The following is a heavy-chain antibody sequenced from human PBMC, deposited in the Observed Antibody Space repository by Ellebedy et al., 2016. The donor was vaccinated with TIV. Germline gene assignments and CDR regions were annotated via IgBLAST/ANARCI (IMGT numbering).Heavy chain of an antibody. D-gene: IGHD1-1*01. CDR2: INTYNGNT. J-gene: IGHJ4*02. Sequence: AASVKVSCKASGHTFTSDGFGWVRQAPGQGLEWMGWINTYNGNTNYAKSFQGRVTMTTDTSTNTAYLDLRSLRPDDTAVYSCARGITGPVDLGYWGQGTLLTVSS. V-gene: IGHV1-18*04. CDR1: GHTFTSDG. CDR3: ARGITGPVDLGY.